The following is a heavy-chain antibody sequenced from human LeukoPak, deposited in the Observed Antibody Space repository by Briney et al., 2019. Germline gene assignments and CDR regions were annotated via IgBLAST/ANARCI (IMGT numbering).Heavy chain of an antibody. CDR3: ARDFRQRPYYYYGVDV. CDR2: IYSGGST. CDR1: GFTVSSNY. D-gene: IGHD6-25*01. V-gene: IGHV3-66*01. Sequence: GGSLRLSCAASGFTVSSNYMSWVREAPGKGLEWVSVIYSGGSTYYADSVKGRFTISRDNSKNTLYLQMNSLRAEDTAVYYCARDFRQRPYYYYGVDVWGQGTTVTVSS. J-gene: IGHJ6*02.